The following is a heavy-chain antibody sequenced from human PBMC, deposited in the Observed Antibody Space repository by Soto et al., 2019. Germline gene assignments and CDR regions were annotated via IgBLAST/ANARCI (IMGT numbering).Heavy chain of an antibody. CDR1: GFTFSSYG. D-gene: IGHD1-26*01. Sequence: QVQLVESGGGVVQPGRSLRLSCAASGFTFSSYGMHWVRQAPGKGLEWVAVIWYDGSNKYYADYVKGRLTISRDNSKNTLYLQMNSLRAEDTAVYYCARDSKYSPGVHDYWGQGTLVTGSS. V-gene: IGHV3-33*01. J-gene: IGHJ4*02. CDR2: IWYDGSNK. CDR3: ARDSKYSPGVHDY.